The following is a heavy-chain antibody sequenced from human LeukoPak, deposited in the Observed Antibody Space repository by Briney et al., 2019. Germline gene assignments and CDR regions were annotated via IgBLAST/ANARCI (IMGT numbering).Heavy chain of an antibody. Sequence: GGSLRLSCAASGFTFSNYWMAWVRQAPGQGPEFLANIKPTGSETYYVDPVKGRFTISRDNAKNLLFLQMNSLRGEDTALYYCGGFGYEAAVDLWGRGTLVTVSS. CDR2: IKPTGSET. D-gene: IGHD3-10*01. J-gene: IGHJ4*02. CDR1: GFTFSNYW. CDR3: GGFGYEAAVDL. V-gene: IGHV3-7*01.